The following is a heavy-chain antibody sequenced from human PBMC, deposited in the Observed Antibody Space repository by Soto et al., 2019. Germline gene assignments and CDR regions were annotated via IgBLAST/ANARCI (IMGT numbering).Heavy chain of an antibody. CDR1: GFTFNSYG. CDR2: ISKDGSVQ. V-gene: IGHV3-30*03. CDR3: ARSRSGAVPDSFGY. D-gene: IGHD3-3*01. J-gene: IGHJ4*02. Sequence: QVQLVESGGGVVQPGRSLRLSCAASGFTFNSYGMHWVRQIPGKGLEWVAVISKDGSVQYYADSVRGRFFISRDKSKDTVYLEMNSLRVEDTALFFCARSRSGAVPDSFGYWGQGTPVTVSS.